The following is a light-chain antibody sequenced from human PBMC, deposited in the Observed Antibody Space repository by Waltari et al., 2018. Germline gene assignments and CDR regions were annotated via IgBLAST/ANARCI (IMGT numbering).Light chain of an antibody. CDR1: KTVLHSSSNKNY. CDR2: WAS. Sequence: DIVLTQSPDSLAVSLGERATINCKSSKTVLHSSSNKNYLAWYQQKQGQPPKLLIYWASTRESGVPDRFSGSGSGTDFTLTITSLQTEDAAVYHCQQYLSSPPTFGGGTKVEIK. V-gene: IGKV4-1*01. CDR3: QQYLSSPPT. J-gene: IGKJ4*01.